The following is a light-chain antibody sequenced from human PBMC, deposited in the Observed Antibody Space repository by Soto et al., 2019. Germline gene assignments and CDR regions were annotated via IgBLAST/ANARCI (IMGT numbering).Light chain of an antibody. V-gene: IGLV2-14*01. J-gene: IGLJ1*01. CDR2: DVS. CDR1: SSDVGGYNY. CDR3: SSYTSSSTYV. Sequence: QSALTQPASVSGSPGQSITISCTGTSSDVGGYNYVSWYQQHPGKAPKLMIYDVSNRPSGVSNRFSGSKFGNTASLTISGFQVEDEADYYCSSYTSSSTYVFGTGTKVTVL.